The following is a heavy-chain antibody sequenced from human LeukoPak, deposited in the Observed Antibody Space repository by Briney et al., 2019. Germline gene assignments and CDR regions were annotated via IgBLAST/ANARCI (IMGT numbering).Heavy chain of an antibody. CDR2: INHSGST. D-gene: IGHD6-13*01. Sequence: SETLSLTCAVYGGSFSGYYWSWIRQPPGKGLEWIGEINHSGSTNYSPSLKSRVTISVDTSKNQFSLKLSSVTAADTAVYYCARDRGIAAAGTTRQDYYYYYGMDVWGQGTTVTVSS. CDR3: ARDRGIAAAGTTRQDYYYYYGMDV. V-gene: IGHV4-34*01. CDR1: GGSFSGYY. J-gene: IGHJ6*02.